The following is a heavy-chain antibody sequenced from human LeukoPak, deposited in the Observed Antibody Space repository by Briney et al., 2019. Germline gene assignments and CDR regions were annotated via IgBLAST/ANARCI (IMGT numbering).Heavy chain of an antibody. Sequence: SETLSLTCTVSGGAITGYYWSWIRQPPGKGLEWIGYIYYSGSTNYNPSLKSRVTMSVDTSKKQFSLKLSSVTAADTDVYYCARGRPPHDYGTLFDYWGQGTLVTVSS. J-gene: IGHJ4*02. D-gene: IGHD4-17*01. V-gene: IGHV4-59*01. CDR1: GGAITGYY. CDR2: IYYSGST. CDR3: ARGRPPHDYGTLFDY.